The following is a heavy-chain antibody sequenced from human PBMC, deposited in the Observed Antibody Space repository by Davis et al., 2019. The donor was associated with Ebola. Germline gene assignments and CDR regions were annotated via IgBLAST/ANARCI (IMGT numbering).Heavy chain of an antibody. V-gene: IGHV4-61*01. CDR2: IYYSGST. Sequence: SETLSLTCTVSGGSVSSGSYYWSWIRQPPGKGLEWIGYIYYSGSTNYNPSLKSRVTISVDTSKNQFSLKLSSVTAADTAVYYCARDKRYCSSTSCYMAAFDIWGQGTMVTVSS. J-gene: IGHJ3*02. CDR1: GGSVSSGSYY. CDR3: ARDKRYCSSTSCYMAAFDI. D-gene: IGHD2-2*02.